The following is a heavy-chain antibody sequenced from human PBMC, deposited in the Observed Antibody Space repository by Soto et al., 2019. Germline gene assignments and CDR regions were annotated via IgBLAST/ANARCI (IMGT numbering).Heavy chain of an antibody. Sequence: QLQLQESGPGLVKPSETLSLTCTVSGGSISSSSYYWGWIRQPPGKGLEWIGSIYYSGSTYYNPSLKSRVTISVDTSKNQFSLKLSSVTAADTAVYYCASLYRYCSSTSCMIYYYYGMDVWGQGTTVTVSS. V-gene: IGHV4-39*01. CDR3: ASLYRYCSSTSCMIYYYYGMDV. J-gene: IGHJ6*02. CDR2: IYYSGST. D-gene: IGHD2-2*01. CDR1: GGSISSSSYY.